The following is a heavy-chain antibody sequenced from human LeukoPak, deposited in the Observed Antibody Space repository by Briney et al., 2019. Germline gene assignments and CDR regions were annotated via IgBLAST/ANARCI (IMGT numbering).Heavy chain of an antibody. D-gene: IGHD1-1*01. J-gene: IGHJ4*02. CDR3: AKGHSDASYTFDY. CDR1: GFTFSTHG. V-gene: IGHV3-30*02. Sequence: GGSLRLSCAASGFTFSTHGMHRVRQAPGKGPEWVAYIRYDGSSKHYVDSVKGRFTISRDNSKNTLFLQMNSLRGEDTAVYFCAKGHSDASYTFDYWAQGTLVTVSS. CDR2: IRYDGSSK.